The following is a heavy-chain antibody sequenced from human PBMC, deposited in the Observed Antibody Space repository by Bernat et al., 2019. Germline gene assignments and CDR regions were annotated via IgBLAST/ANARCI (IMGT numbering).Heavy chain of an antibody. CDR3: ARGVTAVAGTNYYYCGMDV. V-gene: IGHV4-61*01. D-gene: IGHD6-19*01. Sequence: QLQLQESGPGLVKPSETLSLTCTVSGGSVSSGSYYWSWIRQPPGKGLEWIGYIYYSGSTNYNPSLKSRVTISEDSSKNQFSLELSSVTAADTAVYYCARGVTAVAGTNYYYCGMDVWGQGTTVTVSS. J-gene: IGHJ6*02. CDR1: GGSVSSGSYY. CDR2: IYYSGST.